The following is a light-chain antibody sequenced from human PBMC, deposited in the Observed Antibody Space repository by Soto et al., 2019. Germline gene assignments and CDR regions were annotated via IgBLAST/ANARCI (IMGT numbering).Light chain of an antibody. J-gene: IGKJ5*01. CDR3: QQRSNWPRT. CDR1: QRVSRN. V-gene: IGKV3-11*01. CDR2: DAS. Sequence: EIVMTQSPATLSVSPGERATLSCRASQRVSRNLAWYQQKPGQAPRLLIYDASTRATGIPDRFSGSGSETDFTLTISSLEPEDFAVYYCQQRSNWPRTFGQGTRLEIK.